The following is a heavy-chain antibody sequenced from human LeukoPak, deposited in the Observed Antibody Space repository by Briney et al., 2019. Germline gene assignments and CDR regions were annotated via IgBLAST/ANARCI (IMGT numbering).Heavy chain of an antibody. CDR2: ISAYNGNT. CDR3: ARDRKWISYDSSGHDY. J-gene: IGHJ4*02. V-gene: IGHV1-18*01. CDR1: GYTFTSYG. D-gene: IGHD3-22*01. Sequence: ASVKVSCKASGYTFTSYGISWVRQAPGQGLEWMGWISAYNGNTNYAQKLQGRVTMTTDTSTSTAYMELRSLRSDDTAVYYCARDRKWISYDSSGHDYWGQGTLVTVSS.